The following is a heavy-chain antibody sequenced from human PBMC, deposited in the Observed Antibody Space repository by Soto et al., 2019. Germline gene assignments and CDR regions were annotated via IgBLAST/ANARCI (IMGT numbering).Heavy chain of an antibody. V-gene: IGHV3-23*01. Sequence: EVQLLESGGGLVQPGGSLRLSCVASGLTFSSYAMNWVRQAPGKGLEWVSGISSGGGSTYYADSVKGRFTVSRDKSKKTLFLKMSSLRAEDTALYYCAKTRPAPYHYDITGYQWYVDLWGRGSLVTVSS. J-gene: IGHJ2*01. CDR3: AKTRPAPYHYDITGYQWYVDL. CDR2: ISSGGGST. CDR1: GLTFSSYA. D-gene: IGHD3-22*01.